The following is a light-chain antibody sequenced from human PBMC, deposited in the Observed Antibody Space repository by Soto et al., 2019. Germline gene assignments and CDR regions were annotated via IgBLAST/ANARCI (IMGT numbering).Light chain of an antibody. CDR3: QQRSNWPWT. CDR1: QSVSSY. V-gene: IGKV3-11*01. Sequence: EIVLTQSPATLSLSPGERATLSCRASQSVSSYLAWYQQKPGQAPRLLIYDASNRATGIPVRFSGSGSGTDFTLTISSLEPEDFVVYYCQQRSNWPWTFGQGTKVEIK. J-gene: IGKJ1*01. CDR2: DAS.